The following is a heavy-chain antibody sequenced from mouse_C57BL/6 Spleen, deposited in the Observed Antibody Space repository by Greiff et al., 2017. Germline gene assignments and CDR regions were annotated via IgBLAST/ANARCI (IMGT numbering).Heavy chain of an antibody. J-gene: IGHJ3*01. V-gene: IGHV1-64*01. CDR1: GYTFPSYW. D-gene: IGHD1-1*01. CDR3: ARESYYGSSCGAY. Sequence: QVQLQQPGAELVKPGASVTLSCKASGYTFPSYWMHWVKQRPGQGLEWIGMIHPNSGSTNYNEKFKSKATLTLDKSSSTAYMQLSSLTSEDSAVYYCARESYYGSSCGAYWGQGTLVTVSA. CDR2: IHPNSGST.